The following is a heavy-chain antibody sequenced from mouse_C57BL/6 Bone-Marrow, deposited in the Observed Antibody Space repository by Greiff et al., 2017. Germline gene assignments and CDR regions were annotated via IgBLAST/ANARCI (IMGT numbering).Heavy chain of an antibody. Sequence: EVQLQQSGPELVKPGASVKISCKASGYTFTDYYMNWVKQSPGQSLEWIGDINPNNGGTSYNQKFKGKATLTVDTSSSTAYMELRSLTSEDSAVYYCAYYYGSSYDAMDDWGQGTSVTVSS. D-gene: IGHD1-1*01. J-gene: IGHJ4*01. CDR1: GYTFTDYY. V-gene: IGHV1-26*01. CDR3: AYYYGSSYDAMDD. CDR2: INPNNGGT.